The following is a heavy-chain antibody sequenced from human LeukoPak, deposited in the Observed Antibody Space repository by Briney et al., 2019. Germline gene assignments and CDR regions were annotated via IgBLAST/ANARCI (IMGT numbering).Heavy chain of an antibody. CDR2: IKSDGSIT. CDR1: GFTFSSYW. J-gene: IGHJ4*02. V-gene: IGHV3-74*01. CDR3: SIGKNRYYFDY. D-gene: IGHD1-14*01. Sequence: GGSLRLSCAASGFTFSSYWMHWVRQAPGKGLVWVSRIKSDGSITTYADSVKGRFTISRDNSKNTLYLQMNSLRAEDTAVYYCSIGKNRYYFDYWGQGTLVTVSS.